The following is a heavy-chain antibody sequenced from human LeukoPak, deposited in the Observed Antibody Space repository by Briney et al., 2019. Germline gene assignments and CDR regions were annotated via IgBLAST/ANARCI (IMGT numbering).Heavy chain of an antibody. CDR2: IYYSGST. CDR1: GGSISSSSYY. J-gene: IGHJ4*02. V-gene: IGHV4-39*01. CDR3: ASSKGHDFWSGYPIYYFDY. D-gene: IGHD3-3*01. Sequence: SETLSLTCTVSGGSISSSSYYWGWIRQPPGKGLEWIGSIYYSGSTYYNPSLKSRVTISVDTSKNQFSLKLSSVTAADTAVYYCASSKGHDFWSGYPIYYFDYWGQGTLVTVSS.